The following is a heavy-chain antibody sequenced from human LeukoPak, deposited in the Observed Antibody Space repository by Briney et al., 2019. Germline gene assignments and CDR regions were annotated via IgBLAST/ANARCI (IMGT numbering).Heavy chain of an antibody. CDR2: IKQDGSEK. CDR3: ARGVALCAGSCPVDY. J-gene: IGHJ4*02. CDR1: GFNFSCYL. Sequence: PGGSLRLSCAASGFNFSCYLMSWVRPAPGKGLDWVANIKQDGSEKYYVDSVKGRFTISRDNAKNSLYLQMNSLRAEDTAVYYCARGVALCAGSCPVDYWGQGTLVTVSS. V-gene: IGHV3-7*05. D-gene: IGHD2-15*01.